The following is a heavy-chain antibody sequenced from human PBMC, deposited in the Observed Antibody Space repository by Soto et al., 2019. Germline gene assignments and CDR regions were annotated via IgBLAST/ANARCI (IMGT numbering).Heavy chain of an antibody. CDR1: GFTFSSYG. V-gene: IGHV3-30*18. D-gene: IGHD3-10*01. Sequence: QVQLVESGGGVVQPGRSLRLSCAASGFTFSSYGMHWVRQAPGKGLEWVAVISYDGSNKYYADSVKGRFTISRDNSKNTLYLQMNSLRAEDTAVYYCAKPPYTYYYGSGSYLDYYYGMDVWGQGTTVTVSS. CDR2: ISYDGSNK. J-gene: IGHJ6*02. CDR3: AKPPYTYYYGSGSYLDYYYGMDV.